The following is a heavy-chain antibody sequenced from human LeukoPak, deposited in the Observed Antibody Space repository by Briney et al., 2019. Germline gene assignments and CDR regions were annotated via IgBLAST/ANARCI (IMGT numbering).Heavy chain of an antibody. D-gene: IGHD6-13*01. CDR2: INHSGST. CDR1: GGSFSGYY. V-gene: IGHV4-34*01. CDR3: ARCLIIAAAVAGY. Sequence: PSETLSLTCAVYGGSFSGYYWSWIRQPPGKGLEWIGEINHSGSTNYNPSLKSPVTISVDTSKNQFSLKLSSVTAADTAVYYCARCLIIAAAVAGYWGQGTLVTVSS. J-gene: IGHJ4*02.